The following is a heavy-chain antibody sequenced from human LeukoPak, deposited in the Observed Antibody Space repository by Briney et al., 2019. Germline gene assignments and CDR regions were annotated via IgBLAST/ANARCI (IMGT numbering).Heavy chain of an antibody. Sequence: PGGSLRLSRAASGFTVSTNYMTWVRQAPGKGLEWVSIIYSGGDTYYADSVKGRFTISRDNSKSTLHLQMNSLRAEDTAVYYCAKDRRYSNDAFDVWGQGTMVTVSS. V-gene: IGHV3-53*01. CDR1: GFTVSTNY. CDR3: AKDRRYSNDAFDV. CDR2: IYSGGDT. J-gene: IGHJ3*01. D-gene: IGHD6-13*01.